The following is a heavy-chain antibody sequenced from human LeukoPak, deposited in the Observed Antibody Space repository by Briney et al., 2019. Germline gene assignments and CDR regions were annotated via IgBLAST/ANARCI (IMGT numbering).Heavy chain of an antibody. Sequence: SLRLSCAVSGLTLSSNSMSWVRQAPGKGREWVSAISGSGDSTYYADCVKGLFTISRDNSKNTLYLKMNSLGAEDTAVYYCAKDPRITISGVATSFDYWGQGTLVTVSS. J-gene: IGHJ4*02. CDR2: ISGSGDST. D-gene: IGHD3-3*01. V-gene: IGHV3-23*01. CDR1: GLTLSSNS. CDR3: AKDPRITISGVATSFDY.